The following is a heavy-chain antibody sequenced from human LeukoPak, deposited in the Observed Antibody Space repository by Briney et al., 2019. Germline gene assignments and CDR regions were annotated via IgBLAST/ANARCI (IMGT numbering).Heavy chain of an antibody. CDR1: GFTFSSYG. V-gene: IGHV3-33*01. CDR3: ARGFVQTGYSSSSYVH. J-gene: IGHJ4*02. D-gene: IGHD6-13*01. Sequence: PGGSLRLSCAASGFTFSSYGMHWVRQAPGKGLEWVAVIWYDGSNKYYADSVKGRFTISRDNSKNTLYLQMNSLRAEDTAVYYCARGFVQTGYSSSSYVHWGQGTLVTVSS. CDR2: IWYDGSNK.